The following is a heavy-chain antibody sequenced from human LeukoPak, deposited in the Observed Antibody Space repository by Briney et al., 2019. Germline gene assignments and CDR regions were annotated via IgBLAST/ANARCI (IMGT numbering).Heavy chain of an antibody. D-gene: IGHD2-2*01. CDR2: IYYSGST. CDR3: ASGTIVVVPAATAFDI. V-gene: IGHV4-39*07. J-gene: IGHJ3*02. CDR1: GGSISSISYY. Sequence: PSETLSLTCTVSGGSISSISYYWGWIRQPPGKGLEWIWSIYYSGSTYYNPYLKSPVTISVDTSKSQFSLKLSSVTAADTAVYYCASGTIVVVPAATAFDIWGQGTMVTVSS.